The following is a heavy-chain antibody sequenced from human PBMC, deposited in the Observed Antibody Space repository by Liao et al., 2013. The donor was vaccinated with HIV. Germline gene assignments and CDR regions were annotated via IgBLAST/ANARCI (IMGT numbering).Heavy chain of an antibody. D-gene: IGHD3-3*01. CDR1: GGSIAIYS. V-gene: IGHV4-4*07. CDR3: AREYDPDAFDI. Sequence: QVQMRESGPRLLRPSQTLSLTCSVSGGSIAIYSWNWIRQSAGKGLEWIGRVSSSGGTNYNPSLKSRVTMSVDTSKNQFSLKLSSVTAADTAVYYCAREYDPDAFDIWGQGTMVTVSS. CDR2: VSSSGGT. J-gene: IGHJ3*02.